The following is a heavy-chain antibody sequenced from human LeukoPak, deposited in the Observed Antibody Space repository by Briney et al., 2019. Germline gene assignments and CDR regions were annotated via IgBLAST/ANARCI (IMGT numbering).Heavy chain of an antibody. Sequence: ASVKVSCKASGYTFTSYAMHWVRQAPGQRLEWMGWINAGNGNTKYSQKFQGRVTITRDTSASTAYMELSSLRSEDTAVYYCARDTIPLKTDWYFDLWGRGTLVTVSS. J-gene: IGHJ2*01. CDR3: ARDTIPLKTDWYFDL. V-gene: IGHV1-3*01. CDR1: GYTFTSYA. CDR2: INAGNGNT.